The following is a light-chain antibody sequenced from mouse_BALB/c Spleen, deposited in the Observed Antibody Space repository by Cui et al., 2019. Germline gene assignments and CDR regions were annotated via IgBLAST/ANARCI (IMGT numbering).Light chain of an antibody. V-gene: IGKV4-68*01. J-gene: IGKJ5*01. CDR1: SSVSY. Sequence: QIVLTQSPALMSASPGEKVTMHCSASSSVSYMYWYQQKPRSSPKPWIYLTSNLASGVPARFSGSGSGTSYSLTISSMEAEDAATYYCQQWSSNPLTFGAGTKLELK. CDR2: LTS. CDR3: QQWSSNPLT.